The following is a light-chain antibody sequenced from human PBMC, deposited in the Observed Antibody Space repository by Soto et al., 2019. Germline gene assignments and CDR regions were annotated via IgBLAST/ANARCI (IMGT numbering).Light chain of an antibody. V-gene: IGLV2-14*01. J-gene: IGLJ1*01. CDR2: DVT. CDR3: TSYTSTSTYV. Sequence: QSALTQPASVSGPPGQSITISCTVTSSDVGAYNYVSWYQHHPGKAPRLVIYDVTNRPSGISDRFSGSKSGNTASLTISGLLAEDEADYYFTSYTSTSTYVFGTGTKVTVL. CDR1: SSDVGAYNY.